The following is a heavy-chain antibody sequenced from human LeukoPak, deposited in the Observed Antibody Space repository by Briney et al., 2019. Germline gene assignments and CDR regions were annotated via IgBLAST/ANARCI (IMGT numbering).Heavy chain of an antibody. CDR1: GYTFTGYY. CDR2: INPNSGGT. Sequence: ASVKVSCKASGYTFTGYYLHWMRQAPGQGLEWVGWINPNSGGTNYAQKFQGRVTMTRDTSITTVYMELSRLRSDDTALYYCAREYGDYSSYFDLWGRGTLVTVSS. D-gene: IGHD4-17*01. J-gene: IGHJ2*01. CDR3: AREYGDYSSYFDL. V-gene: IGHV1-2*02.